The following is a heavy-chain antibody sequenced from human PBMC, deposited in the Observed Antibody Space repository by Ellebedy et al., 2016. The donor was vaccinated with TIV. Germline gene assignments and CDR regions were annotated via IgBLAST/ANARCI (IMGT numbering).Heavy chain of an antibody. CDR3: AAVGYYGIDV. J-gene: IGHJ6*02. D-gene: IGHD6-19*01. CDR1: GFTFSSYD. V-gene: IGHV3-13*01. CDR2: IGTAGDT. Sequence: GESLKISCAASGFTFSSYDMHWVRQTTGKGLEWVAAIGTAGDTYYPGSVKGRFTISRENAKNSLYLQMNSLRAGDTAVYYCAAVGYYGIDVWGQGTTVTVSS.